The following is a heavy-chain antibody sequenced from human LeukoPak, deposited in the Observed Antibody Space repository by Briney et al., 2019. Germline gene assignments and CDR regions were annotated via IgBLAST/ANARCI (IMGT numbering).Heavy chain of an antibody. J-gene: IGHJ4*02. CDR2: IIPIFGTA. D-gene: IGHD1-26*01. V-gene: IGHV1-69*13. Sequence: ASVKASCKASGGTFSSYAISWVRQAPGQGLEWMGGIIPIFGTANYAQKFQGRVTITADESTSTAYMELSSLRSEDTAVYYCARDRSIVGATTWGQGTLVTVSS. CDR3: ARDRSIVGATT. CDR1: GGTFSSYA.